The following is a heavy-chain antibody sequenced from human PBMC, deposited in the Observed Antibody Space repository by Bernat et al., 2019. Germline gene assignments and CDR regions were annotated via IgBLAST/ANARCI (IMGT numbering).Heavy chain of an antibody. CDR1: GGSISSYY. CDR3: ARRVGNSDYFDY. V-gene: IGHV4-59*08. CDR2: IYYSGST. J-gene: IGHJ4*02. Sequence: QVQLQESGPGLVKPSETLSLTCTVSGGSISSYYWSWIRQPPGKGLEWIAYIYYSGSTNYNPSLTSRVTISIDTSKKQFSLRLTSVTAADTAVYYCARRVGNSDYFDYWGQGTLVTVSS. D-gene: IGHD4-23*01.